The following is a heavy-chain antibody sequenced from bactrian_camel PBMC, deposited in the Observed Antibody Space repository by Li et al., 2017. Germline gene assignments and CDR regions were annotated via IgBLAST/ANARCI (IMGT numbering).Heavy chain of an antibody. CDR3: AAGQGVGWCLDVIRVGAEPDFDY. D-gene: IGHD5*01. V-gene: IGHV3S1*01. Sequence: HVQLVESGGGSVQAGGSLRLSCAASGYTYNRNCMAWFRQAPGKEREAVARIYTGGSSAEYADSVKGRFTIFIDHVMGTLDLQMNSLEPEDTGTYYCAAGQGVGWCLDVIRVGAEPDFDYWGHGTQVTVS. J-gene: IGHJ6*01. CDR2: IYTGGSSA. CDR1: GYTYNRNC.